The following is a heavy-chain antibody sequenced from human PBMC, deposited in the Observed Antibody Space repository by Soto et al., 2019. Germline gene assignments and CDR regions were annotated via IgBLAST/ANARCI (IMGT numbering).Heavy chain of an antibody. CDR2: ISGGGGST. J-gene: IGHJ6*02. D-gene: IGHD5-12*01. V-gene: IGHV3-23*01. Sequence: GGSLRLSCAASGFTFSSYAMSWVRQAPGKGLAWVSGISGGGGSTYYADSVKGRFTISRDNSKNTLYLQMNSPRAEDTAVYYCAKDQMVKGIIVATIYYYGMDVWGQGTTVTVSS. CDR1: GFTFSSYA. CDR3: AKDQMVKGIIVATIYYYGMDV.